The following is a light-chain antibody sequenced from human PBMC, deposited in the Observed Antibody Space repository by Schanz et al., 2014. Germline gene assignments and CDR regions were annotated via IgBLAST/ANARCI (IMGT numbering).Light chain of an antibody. CDR1: QSVSSN. CDR2: GAS. V-gene: IGKV3-11*01. CDR3: QQRSNWPPALT. Sequence: EIVMTQSPATLSVSPGERVTLSCRASQSVSSNLAWYQQRPGQAPRLLIYGASNRATGIPARFSGSGSGTDFTLTISSLEPEDFAVYYCQQRSNWPPALTFGGGTKVEIK. J-gene: IGKJ4*01.